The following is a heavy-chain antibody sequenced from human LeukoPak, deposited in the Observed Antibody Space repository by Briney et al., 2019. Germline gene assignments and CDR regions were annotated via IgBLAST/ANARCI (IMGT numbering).Heavy chain of an antibody. Sequence: PGGSLRLSCAASGFTFSTYAMNWVRQAPGKGLEWVSSLSGSGGSTYYADSVKGRFTISRDNSKNTLYLQVNSLRAEDTAIYYCAKGRREVVTAIFDYWGQGTLVTVSS. CDR1: GFTFSTYA. V-gene: IGHV3-23*01. CDR3: AKGRREVVTAIFDY. D-gene: IGHD2-21*02. J-gene: IGHJ4*02. CDR2: LSGSGGST.